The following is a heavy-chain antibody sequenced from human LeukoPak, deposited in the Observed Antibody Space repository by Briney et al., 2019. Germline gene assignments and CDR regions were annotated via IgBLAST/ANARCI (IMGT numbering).Heavy chain of an antibody. CDR3: ARRVVAGTTVDF. CDR1: GGPISSPNSY. CDR2: IFYDGTT. J-gene: IGHJ4*02. Sequence: PSETLSLTCTVSGGPISSPNSYWGWIRQPPGKGLEWIGSIFYDGTTYYNPSLKSRVTISVDTSKSQFSLTLRSVTAADTAVYYCARRVVAGTTVDFWGQGNLVTVSS. V-gene: IGHV4-39*01. D-gene: IGHD6-19*01.